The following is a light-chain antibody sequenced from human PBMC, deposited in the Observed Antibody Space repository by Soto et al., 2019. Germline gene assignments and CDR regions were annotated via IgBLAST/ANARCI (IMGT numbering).Light chain of an antibody. V-gene: IGKV3-15*01. Sequence: EIVMTQSPATLSVSPGETATLSCRASQGVSNSLAWYQQKPGQAPRLLIFAASTRATGVPARFSGSESGTEFTLTISILQSADFAVYYCQHLNSYPRTFGPGTKVDIK. CDR3: QHLNSYPRT. J-gene: IGKJ3*01. CDR2: AAS. CDR1: QGVSNS.